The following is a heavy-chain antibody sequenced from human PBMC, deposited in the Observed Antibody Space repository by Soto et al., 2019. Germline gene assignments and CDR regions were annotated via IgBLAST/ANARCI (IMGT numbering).Heavy chain of an antibody. CDR2: IKSKTDGGTT. V-gene: IGHV3-15*01. CDR3: TTDIHWNSRRDYYYYMDV. J-gene: IGHJ6*03. D-gene: IGHD1-7*01. CDR1: GFTFSNAW. Sequence: GGSLRLSCAASGFTFSNAWMSWVRQAPGKGLEWVGRIKSKTDGGTTDYAAPVKGRFTISRDDSKNTLYLQMNSLKTEDTAVYYCTTDIHWNSRRDYYYYMDVWGKGTTVTVSS.